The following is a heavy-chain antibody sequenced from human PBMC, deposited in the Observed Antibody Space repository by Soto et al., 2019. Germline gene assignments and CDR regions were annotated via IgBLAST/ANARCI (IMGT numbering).Heavy chain of an antibody. CDR3: ARNGTLTGYSYGMDV. V-gene: IGHV1-69*13. CDR2: IIPIFDTA. D-gene: IGHD1-1*01. J-gene: IGHJ6*02. CDR1: VGTFSDST. Sequence: SVKVCCKASVGTFSDSTNNWVRQAPGQRLEWMGGIIPIFDTANYAEKFQGRVTITADESTSTSFMEVSSLRSEDTAVYYCARNGTLTGYSYGMDVWGQGTMVTVS.